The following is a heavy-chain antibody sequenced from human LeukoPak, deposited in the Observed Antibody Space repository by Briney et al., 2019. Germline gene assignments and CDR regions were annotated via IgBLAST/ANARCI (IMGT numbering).Heavy chain of an antibody. D-gene: IGHD5-18*01. V-gene: IGHV3-30*03. Sequence: GGSLRLSCAASGFTFSSYAMSWVRQAPGKGLEWVAVISYDGSNKYYADSVKGRFTISRDNAKTSLYLQMNSLRAEDTAVYYCARHLSGITGYTYGRGIDYWGQGTLVTVSS. J-gene: IGHJ4*02. CDR1: GFTFSSYA. CDR3: ARHLSGITGYTYGRGIDY. CDR2: ISYDGSNK.